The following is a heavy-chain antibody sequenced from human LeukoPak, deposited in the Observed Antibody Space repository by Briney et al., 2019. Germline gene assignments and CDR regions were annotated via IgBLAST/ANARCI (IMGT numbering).Heavy chain of an antibody. CDR3: ATGIRAAGPSHTGIKDY. J-gene: IGHJ4*02. V-gene: IGHV1-24*01. Sequence: ASVKVSCKVSGYTLTELSMHWVRQAPGKGLEWMGGFDPEDGETIYAQKFQGRVTMTEDTSTDTAYMELSSLRSEDTAVYYCATGIRAAGPSHTGIKDYWGQGTLVTVSS. D-gene: IGHD6-13*01. CDR2: FDPEDGET. CDR1: GYTLTELS.